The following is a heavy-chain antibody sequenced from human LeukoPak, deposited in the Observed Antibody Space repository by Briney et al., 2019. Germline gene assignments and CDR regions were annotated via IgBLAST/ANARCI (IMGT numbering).Heavy chain of an antibody. CDR3: ATAKNSGSYYGDGVLDY. J-gene: IGHJ4*02. D-gene: IGHD1-26*01. CDR2: FDPEDGET. V-gene: IGHV1-24*01. CDR1: GYTLTELS. Sequence: ASVKVSCKVSGYTLTELSMHWVRQAPGKGLEWMGGFDPEDGETIYAQKFQGRVTMTEDTSTDTAYVELSSLRSEDTAVYYCATAKNSGSYYGDGVLDYWGQGTLVTVSS.